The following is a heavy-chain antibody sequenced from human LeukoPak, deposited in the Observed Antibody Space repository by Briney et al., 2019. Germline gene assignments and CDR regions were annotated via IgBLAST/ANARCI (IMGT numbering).Heavy chain of an antibody. Sequence: PSETLSPTCTVSGGSISSYYWSWIRQPPGKGLEWIRYISDSGSTNYNPSLKGRVTIFADTSKNQFSLRLSSVTAADTAVYFCARPVKGYIDSYHYMDVWGKGTTVTVSS. J-gene: IGHJ6*03. CDR2: ISDSGST. V-gene: IGHV4-59*08. CDR1: GGSISSYY. CDR3: ARPVKGYIDSYHYMDV. D-gene: IGHD5-18*01.